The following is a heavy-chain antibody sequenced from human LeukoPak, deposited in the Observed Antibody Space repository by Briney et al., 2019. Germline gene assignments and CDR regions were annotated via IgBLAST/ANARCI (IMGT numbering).Heavy chain of an antibody. CDR3: AKDVAGYGYPLYLDY. CDR1: GFTFSTYE. J-gene: IGHJ4*02. CDR2: ISYDGTNK. D-gene: IGHD5-12*01. V-gene: IGHV3-30*18. Sequence: PGGSLRLSCAASGFTFSTYEMNWVRQAPGKGLEWVAVISYDGTNKYYADSVKGRFTLSRDNSKNTLYLQMNSLRAEDTAVYYCAKDVAGYGYPLYLDYWGQGTLVTVSS.